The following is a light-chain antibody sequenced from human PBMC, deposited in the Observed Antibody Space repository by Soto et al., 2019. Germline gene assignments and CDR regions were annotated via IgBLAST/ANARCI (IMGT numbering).Light chain of an antibody. Sequence: SYELTQPPSMSVSPGQTARITCSGDALPKQYAYWYQQKPGQAPILVIYKDIERPSGIPERFSGSSSGTTVTLTNSGVQAEDEADYYCQSAESCGTSNVVFGGVPKLTVL. CDR3: QSAESCGTSNVV. CDR2: KDI. V-gene: IGLV3-25*02. CDR1: ALPKQY. J-gene: IGLJ2*01.